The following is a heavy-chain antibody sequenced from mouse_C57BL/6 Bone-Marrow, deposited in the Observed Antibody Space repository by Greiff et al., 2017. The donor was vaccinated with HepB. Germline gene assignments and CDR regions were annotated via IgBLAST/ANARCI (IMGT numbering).Heavy chain of an antibody. D-gene: IGHD3-2*02. Sequence: VQLQQPGAELVMPGASVKLSCKASGYTFTSYWMHWVKQRPGQGLEWIGEIDPSDSYTNYNQKFKGKSTLTVDKSSSTAYMQLSSLTSEDSAVYYCARRSSGYVLAYWGQGTRVTVSA. J-gene: IGHJ3*01. CDR1: GYTFTSYW. CDR3: ARRSSGYVLAY. V-gene: IGHV1-69*01. CDR2: IDPSDSYT.